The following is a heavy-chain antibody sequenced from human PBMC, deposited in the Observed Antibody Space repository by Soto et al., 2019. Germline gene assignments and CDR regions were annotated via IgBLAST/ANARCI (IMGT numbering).Heavy chain of an antibody. CDR1: GGSISSSSYY. Sequence: SETLSLTCTVSGGSISSSSYYWGWIRQPPGKGLEWIGSIYYSGSTYYNPSLKSRVTISVDTSKNQFSLKLSSVTATDTAVYYCAGQPTAGSYYDLGSYYYYYAMDVWGQGTTVTVSS. CDR2: IYYSGST. J-gene: IGHJ6*02. D-gene: IGHD3-10*01. CDR3: AGQPTAGSYYDLGSYYYYYAMDV. V-gene: IGHV4-39*01.